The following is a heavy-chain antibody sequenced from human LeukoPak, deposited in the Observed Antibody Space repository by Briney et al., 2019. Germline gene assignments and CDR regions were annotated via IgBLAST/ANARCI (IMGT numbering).Heavy chain of an antibody. D-gene: IGHD3-3*01. J-gene: IGHJ4*02. V-gene: IGHV3-23*01. CDR3: AKDRDVYDFWSGSLDY. CDR1: GFTFSSYG. Sequence: PGRSLRLSCAASGFTFSSYGMHWVRQAPGKGLEWVSAISGSGGSTYYADSVKGRFTISRDNSKNTLYLQMNSLRAEDTAVYYCAKDRDVYDFWSGSLDYWGQGTLVTVSS. CDR2: ISGSGGST.